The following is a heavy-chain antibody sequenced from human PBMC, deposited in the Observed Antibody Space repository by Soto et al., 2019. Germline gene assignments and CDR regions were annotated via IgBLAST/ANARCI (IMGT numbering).Heavy chain of an antibody. D-gene: IGHD1-1*01. V-gene: IGHV4-31*03. CDR3: ARSQMATTGPYFDF. Sequence: TLCLTCTVSGGSITSGGYYWTWIRQHPVRGLEWIGYISDTGSSFYHPSLKSRVTISLDTSKNQFSLNLRSVTAADTAVYYCARSQMATTGPYFDFWGHGTLVNVS. CDR1: GGSITSGGYY. J-gene: IGHJ4*01. CDR2: ISDTGSS.